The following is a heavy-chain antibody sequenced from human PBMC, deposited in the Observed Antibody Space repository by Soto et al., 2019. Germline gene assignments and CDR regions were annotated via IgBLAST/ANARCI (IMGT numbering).Heavy chain of an antibody. Sequence: AGGSLRLSCAASGFTFSSYWMSWVRQAPGRGLEWVANIKQDGSEKYYVDSVKGRFTISRDNAKNSLYLQMNSLRAEDTAVYYCARDMYDYIWGSYRYRGAFDYWGQGTLVTVSS. J-gene: IGHJ4*02. CDR2: IKQDGSEK. CDR1: GFTFSSYW. CDR3: ARDMYDYIWGSYRYRGAFDY. D-gene: IGHD3-16*02. V-gene: IGHV3-7*01.